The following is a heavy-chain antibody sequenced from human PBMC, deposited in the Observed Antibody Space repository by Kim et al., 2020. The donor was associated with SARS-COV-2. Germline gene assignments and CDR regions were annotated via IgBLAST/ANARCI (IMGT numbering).Heavy chain of an antibody. Sequence: SETLSLTCTVSGGSISSSSYYWGWIRQPPGKGLEWIGSIYYSGSTYYNPSLKSRVTISVDTSKNQFSLKLSSVTAADTAVYYCRSYYDFWSGYYTMDYWGQGTLVTVSS. D-gene: IGHD3-3*01. CDR1: GGSISSSSYY. CDR3: RSYYDFWSGYYTMDY. J-gene: IGHJ4*02. CDR2: IYYSGST. V-gene: IGHV4-39*01.